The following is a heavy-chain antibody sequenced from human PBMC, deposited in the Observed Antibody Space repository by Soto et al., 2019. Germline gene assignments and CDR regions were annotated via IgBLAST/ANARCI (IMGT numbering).Heavy chain of an antibody. J-gene: IGHJ6*02. Sequence: SVKVSCKASGGTFSSYAISWVRQAPGQGLEWMGGIIPIFGTADYAQKFQGRVTITADESTSTAYMELSSLRSEDTAVYYCAKNPENYYYGMDVWGQGTTVTVSS. CDR3: AKNPENYYYGMDV. CDR2: IIPIFGTA. CDR1: GGTFSSYA. V-gene: IGHV1-69*13.